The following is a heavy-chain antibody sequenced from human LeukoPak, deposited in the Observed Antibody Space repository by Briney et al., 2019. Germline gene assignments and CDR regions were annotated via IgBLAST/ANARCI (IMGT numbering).Heavy chain of an antibody. CDR3: ARENNYNYDY. CDR2: IYYSGST. CDR1: GGSISSYY. Sequence: PSETLSLTCTVSGGSISSYYWSWIRQPPGKGLEWIGYIYYSGSTNYNPSLKCRVTISIYTSKNQFSLKLSSVTAADTAVYYCARENNYNYDYWGQGTLVTVSS. V-gene: IGHV4-59*01. D-gene: IGHD3-10*01. J-gene: IGHJ4*02.